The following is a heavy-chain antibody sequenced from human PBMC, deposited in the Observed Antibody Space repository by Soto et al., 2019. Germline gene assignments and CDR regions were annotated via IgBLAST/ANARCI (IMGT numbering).Heavy chain of an antibody. CDR3: ARGTYGSGPLLDDNWFDP. V-gene: IGHV1-46*03. CDR1: GYTFTSYY. Sequence: GASVKVSCKASGYTFTSYYMHWVRRAPGQGREWMGIINPSGGSTSYAQKFQGRVTMTRDTSTSTVYMELSSLRSEDTAVYYCARGTYGSGPLLDDNWFDPWGQGTLVTASS. D-gene: IGHD3-10*01. CDR2: INPSGGST. J-gene: IGHJ5*02.